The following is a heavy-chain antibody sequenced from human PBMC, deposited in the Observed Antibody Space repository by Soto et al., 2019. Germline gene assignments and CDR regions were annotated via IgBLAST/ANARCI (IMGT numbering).Heavy chain of an antibody. V-gene: IGHV3-23*01. D-gene: IGHD1-26*01. Sequence: GGSLRLSCAASGFTFSSYAMSWVRQAPGKGLEWVSVISGSGGSTHYADSVKGRSTISRDNSKNTLYLQVNSLRAEDTAVYYCAKEAEISAYYSDHWGQGTQVTVSS. CDR1: GFTFSSYA. J-gene: IGHJ4*02. CDR3: AKEAEISAYYSDH. CDR2: ISGSGGST.